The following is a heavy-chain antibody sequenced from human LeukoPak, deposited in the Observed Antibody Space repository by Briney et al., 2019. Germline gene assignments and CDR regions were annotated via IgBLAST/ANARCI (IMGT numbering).Heavy chain of an antibody. Sequence: SETLSLTCAVYSGSFSGYYWSWIRQPPGKGLEWIGEINHSGSTNYNPSLKSRVTISVDTSKNQFSLKLSSVTAADTAVYYCARGGCSGGSCYEDAFDIWGQGTMVTVSS. J-gene: IGHJ3*02. D-gene: IGHD2-15*01. V-gene: IGHV4-34*01. CDR3: ARGGCSGGSCYEDAFDI. CDR1: SGSFSGYY. CDR2: INHSGST.